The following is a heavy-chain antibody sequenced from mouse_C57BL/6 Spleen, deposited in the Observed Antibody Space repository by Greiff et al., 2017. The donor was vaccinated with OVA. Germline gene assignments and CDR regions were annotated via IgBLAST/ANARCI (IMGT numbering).Heavy chain of an antibody. CDR2: INPSNGGT. CDR1: GYTFTSYW. V-gene: IGHV1-53*01. D-gene: IGHD1-1*01. J-gene: IGHJ1*03. Sequence: QVQLQQPGTELVKPGASVKLSCKASGYTFTSYWMHWVKQRPGQGLEWIGNINPSNGGTNYNEKFKSKATLTVDKSSSTAYMQLSSLTSEDSAVYYCARECGSSSLTKYFDVWGTGTTVTVSS. CDR3: ARECGSSSLTKYFDV.